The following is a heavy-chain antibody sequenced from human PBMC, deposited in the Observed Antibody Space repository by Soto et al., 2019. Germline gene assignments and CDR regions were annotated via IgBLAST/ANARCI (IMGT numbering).Heavy chain of an antibody. CDR2: ISSTTNYI. CDR1: GFTFTRYS. V-gene: IGHV3-21*04. D-gene: IGHD2-21*02. Sequence: EVQLVESGGGLVKPGGSLRLSCAASGFTFTRYSMNWVRQAPGKGLEWVSSISSTTNYIYYGDSMKGRFTISRDKSENTVFLQMNRLRAEDTAVYYCALPSCGGDCYSPFDYWGQGTLVTVSS. J-gene: IGHJ4*02. CDR3: ALPSCGGDCYSPFDY.